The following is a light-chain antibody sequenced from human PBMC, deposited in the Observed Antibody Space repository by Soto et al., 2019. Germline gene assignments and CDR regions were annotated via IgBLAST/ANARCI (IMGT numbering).Light chain of an antibody. CDR3: QHFGVSRT. V-gene: IGKV3-20*01. CDR2: DAT. J-gene: IGKJ1*01. CDR1: QSVTSRY. Sequence: EIVLTQSPGTLSLSPGERATLSCRASQSVTSRYLVWYQQKPGQAPRLLIYDATNRATGIPDRFSGSGSGTDFTLTISRLEPEDFAVYYCQHFGVSRTFGQGTKVDIK.